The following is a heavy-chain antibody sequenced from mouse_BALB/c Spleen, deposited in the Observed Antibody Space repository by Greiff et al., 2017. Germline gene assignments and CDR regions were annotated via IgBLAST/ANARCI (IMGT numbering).Heavy chain of an antibody. Sequence: VQLQQSGAELVRSGASVKLSCTASGFNIKDYYMHWVKQRPEQGLEWIGWIDPENGDTEYAPKFQGKATMTADTSSNTAYLQLSSLTSEDTAGYYCARGVYFDYWGQGTTLTVSS. CDR3: ARGVYFDY. CDR2: IDPENGDT. V-gene: IGHV14-4*02. J-gene: IGHJ2*01. CDR1: GFNIKDYY.